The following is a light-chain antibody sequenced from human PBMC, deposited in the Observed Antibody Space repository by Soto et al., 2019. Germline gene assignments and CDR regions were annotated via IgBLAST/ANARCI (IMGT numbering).Light chain of an antibody. J-gene: IGKJ4*01. V-gene: IGKV3-20*01. CDR2: TAS. Sequence: EIVLTQSPGTLSLSPGERATLSCRASQSVASSFIAWFQQKPGQPPRLLIYTASSRAPGITDRFSGSGSGTDFTLTISRLEPEDFAVYYCHKYGPSPLTFGGGTKVEIK. CDR3: HKYGPSPLT. CDR1: QSVASSF.